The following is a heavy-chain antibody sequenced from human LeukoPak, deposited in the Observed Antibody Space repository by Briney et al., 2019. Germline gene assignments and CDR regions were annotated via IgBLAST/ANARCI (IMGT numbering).Heavy chain of an antibody. V-gene: IGHV3-7*01. CDR3: AAGGRYNY. CDR2: VNLGGSVI. CDR1: GFTFRDYW. J-gene: IGHJ4*02. D-gene: IGHD3-16*01. Sequence: GGSLRLSCAASGFTFRDYWMNWVRQAPGKGLEWVANVNLGGSVISYVDSVKGRCTVSRDNAENSLSLQMNSLRAEDTALYYCAAGGRYNYWGRGTLVTVSS.